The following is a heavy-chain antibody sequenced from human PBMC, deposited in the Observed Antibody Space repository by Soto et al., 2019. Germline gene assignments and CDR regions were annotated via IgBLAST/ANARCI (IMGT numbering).Heavy chain of an antibody. CDR2: INPSGGST. Sequence: ASVKVSCKASGYTFTSYYMHWVRQAPGQGLEWMGIINPSGGSTSYAQKFQGRVTMTRDTSTSTVYMELSRLRSEDTAVYYCARARSPPYSSSSSRWIYNWLEPWGQGTLVTVSS. CDR3: ARARSPPYSSSSSRWIYNWLEP. D-gene: IGHD6-6*01. J-gene: IGHJ5*02. V-gene: IGHV1-46*01. CDR1: GYTFTSYY.